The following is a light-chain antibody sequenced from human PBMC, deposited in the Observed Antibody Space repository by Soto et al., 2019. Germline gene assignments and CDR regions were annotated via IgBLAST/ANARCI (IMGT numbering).Light chain of an antibody. CDR2: GSS. CDR3: QSFDSNLSGYV. Sequence: QSVLTQPPSVSGAPGQRVTISCTGSSSNIGAGYDVHWYQQVPGTAPQLLIYGSSNRPSGVPDRFSGSKSGTSASLAISGLQAEDEADYYCQSFDSNLSGYVFGTGTKETVL. V-gene: IGLV1-40*01. CDR1: SSNIGAGYD. J-gene: IGLJ1*01.